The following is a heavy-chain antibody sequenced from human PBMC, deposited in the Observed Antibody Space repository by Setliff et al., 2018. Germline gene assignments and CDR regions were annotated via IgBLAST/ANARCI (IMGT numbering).Heavy chain of an antibody. Sequence: SETLSLTCTVSGGSVSSTSHYWGWIRQAPGKGMEWIGSVYYSGYTYPKPSLQSRVSMSVDASKNQFSLKLASVTAADTAVYYCGRVDFTMIQGVVGHWGQGTLVTVSS. CDR3: GRVDFTMIQGVVGH. J-gene: IGHJ1*01. CDR1: GGSVSSTSHY. CDR2: VYYSGYT. D-gene: IGHD3-10*01. V-gene: IGHV4-39*07.